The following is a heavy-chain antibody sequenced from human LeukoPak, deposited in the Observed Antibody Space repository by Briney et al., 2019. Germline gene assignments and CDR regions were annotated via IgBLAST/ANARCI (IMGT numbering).Heavy chain of an antibody. CDR3: TKENEYYFDY. J-gene: IGHJ4*02. V-gene: IGHV3-53*05. Sequence: GGSLRLSCAASGFTVSSNYMSWVRQAPGKGLEWVSVIYSGGSTYYADSVKGRFTISRDNSKNTLYLQMNSLRAEDTAVYYCTKENEYYFDYWGQGTLVTVSS. CDR2: IYSGGST. D-gene: IGHD1-1*01. CDR1: GFTVSSNY.